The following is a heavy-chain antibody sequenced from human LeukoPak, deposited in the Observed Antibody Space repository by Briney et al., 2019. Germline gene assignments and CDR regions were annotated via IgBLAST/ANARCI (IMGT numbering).Heavy chain of an antibody. J-gene: IGHJ4*02. Sequence: GGSLRLSCAASGFTFSSYGMHWVRQAPGKGLEWVAVIWYDGSNKNYVDSVKGRFTISRDNSKNTLYLLMDSLRAEDTGVYYCATARDNYDRSGFWALEYWGQGTLVTVSS. CDR3: ATARDNYDRSGFWALEY. V-gene: IGHV3-33*01. D-gene: IGHD3-22*01. CDR1: GFTFSSYG. CDR2: IWYDGSNK.